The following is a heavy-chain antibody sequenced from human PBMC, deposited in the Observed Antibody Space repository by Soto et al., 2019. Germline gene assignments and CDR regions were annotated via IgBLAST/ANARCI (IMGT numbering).Heavy chain of an antibody. D-gene: IGHD5-12*01. CDR3: ARDRVRGYSGYDGWGVDY. CDR1: GFTFSSYG. V-gene: IGHV3-33*01. CDR2: IGYDGSNK. Sequence: QLQLVEPGGGVVQPGRPLRLSCEASGFTFSSYGMHWVRKAPAKGLEWVAVIGYDGSNKYYADSVKGRFTISRDNSKNTLYLQMNSLRAEDTAVYYCARDRVRGYSGYDGWGVDYWGQGTLVTVSS. J-gene: IGHJ4*02.